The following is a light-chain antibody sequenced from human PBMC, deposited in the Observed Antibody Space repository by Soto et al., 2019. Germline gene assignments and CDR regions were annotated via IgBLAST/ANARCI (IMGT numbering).Light chain of an antibody. V-gene: IGKV1-27*01. Sequence: DIQMTQSPSSLSAFVGDRVTITCRASQVINNYLAWFQQKPGKVPKLLIYAASTLQSGVPSRFSGSGSGTDFTLTISSLQPEDVATYYCQKYDSAPRTFGQGTKVEIK. CDR1: QVINNY. CDR2: AAS. CDR3: QKYDSAPRT. J-gene: IGKJ1*01.